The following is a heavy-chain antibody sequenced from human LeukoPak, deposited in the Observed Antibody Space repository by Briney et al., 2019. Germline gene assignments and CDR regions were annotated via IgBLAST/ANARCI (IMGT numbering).Heavy chain of an antibody. J-gene: IGHJ4*02. D-gene: IGHD5-18*01. CDR3: ARGMIGRGSSWIQLKGVIDY. Sequence: GASVKVSCKASGGTFSNYGISWVRQAPGQGLEWMGRIIPMLGIAKYAQKFQGRVTITADKSTSTAYMGLSSLRSEDTAVYYCARGMIGRGSSWIQLKGVIDYWGQGTLVTVSS. V-gene: IGHV1-69*04. CDR1: GGTFSNYG. CDR2: IIPMLGIA.